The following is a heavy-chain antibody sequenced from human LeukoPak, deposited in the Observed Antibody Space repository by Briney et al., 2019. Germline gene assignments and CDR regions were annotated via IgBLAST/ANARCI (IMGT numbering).Heavy chain of an antibody. D-gene: IGHD4-17*01. CDR1: GFTFSRYL. Sequence: GGSLRLSCRASGFTFSRYLMTWVRQGPGKGLEWVANIKAGGSKEYYVDSVMGRFTISRDNAQNSLFLQMNSLGTDDTAVYYCARGYGDYYYGVDVWGQGTTVTVSS. CDR3: ARGYGDYYYGVDV. CDR2: IKAGGSKE. J-gene: IGHJ6*02. V-gene: IGHV3-7*04.